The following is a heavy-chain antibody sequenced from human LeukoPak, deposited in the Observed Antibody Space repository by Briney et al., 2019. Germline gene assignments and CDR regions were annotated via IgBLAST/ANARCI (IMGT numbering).Heavy chain of an antibody. Sequence: ASVKVSCKASGGTFSSYAISWVRQAPGQGLEWMGGIIPIFGTANYAQKFQGRVTITTDESTSTAYMELSSLRSEDTAVYYCARDRGFGSSGYYYDYWGQGTLVTVS. CDR1: GGTFSSYA. CDR2: IIPIFGTA. J-gene: IGHJ4*02. D-gene: IGHD3-22*01. V-gene: IGHV1-69*05. CDR3: ARDRGFGSSGYYYDY.